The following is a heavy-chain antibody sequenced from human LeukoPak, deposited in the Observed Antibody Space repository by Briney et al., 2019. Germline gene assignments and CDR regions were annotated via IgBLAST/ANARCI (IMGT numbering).Heavy chain of an antibody. CDR1: GFTFSSYW. V-gene: IGHV3-7*01. D-gene: IGHD3-22*01. CDR2: IKQDGSEK. Sequence: PGGSLRLSCAASGFTFSSYWMSWVRQAPAQGLEWVANIKQDGSEKYYVDSVKGRFTISRDNAKNSLYLQMNSLRAEDTAVYYCARETTMIVVVTKDYYYYYMDVWGKGTTVTVSS. J-gene: IGHJ6*03. CDR3: ARETTMIVVVTKDYYYYYMDV.